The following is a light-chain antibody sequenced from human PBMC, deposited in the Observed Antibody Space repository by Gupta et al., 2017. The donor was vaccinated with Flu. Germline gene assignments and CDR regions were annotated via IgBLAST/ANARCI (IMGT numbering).Light chain of an antibody. V-gene: IGKV3-20*01. Sequence: TVLTQSPGTLSLSPGERATLSCRASQSIRSNYLAWYQQRLGQAPRLLIYGASTRATGIPERFSGSGSGTDFTLTISRVEPEDFAVYYCQQDCISLTFGQGTKVEVK. CDR3: QQDCISLT. CDR2: GAS. CDR1: QSIRSNY. J-gene: IGKJ1*01.